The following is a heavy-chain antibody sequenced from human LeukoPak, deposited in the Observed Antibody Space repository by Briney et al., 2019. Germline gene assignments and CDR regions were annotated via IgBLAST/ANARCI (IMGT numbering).Heavy chain of an antibody. Sequence: SETLSLTCAVYGGSFSGYYWSWIRQPPGKGLEWIGEINHSGSTNYNPSLKSRVTISVDTSKNQFSLKLSSVTAADTAVYYCARIREDIVVGYTESRRGYFDYWGQGTLVTVSS. J-gene: IGHJ4*02. CDR2: INHSGST. V-gene: IGHV4-34*01. D-gene: IGHD2-2*01. CDR1: GGSFSGYY. CDR3: ARIREDIVVGYTESRRGYFDY.